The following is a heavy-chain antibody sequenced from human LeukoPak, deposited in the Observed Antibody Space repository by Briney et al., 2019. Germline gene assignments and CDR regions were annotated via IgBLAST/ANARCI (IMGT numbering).Heavy chain of an antibody. CDR3: ARGGSYYTDPLLAY. Sequence: SETLSLTCTVSGGSISSGSYYWSWIRQPAGKGLEWIGRIYTSGSTNYNPSLKSRVTISVDTSKNQFSLKLSSVTAADTAVYYCARGGSYYTDPLLAYWGQGTLVTVSS. CDR2: IYTSGST. J-gene: IGHJ4*02. CDR1: GGSISSGSYY. D-gene: IGHD1-26*01. V-gene: IGHV4-61*02.